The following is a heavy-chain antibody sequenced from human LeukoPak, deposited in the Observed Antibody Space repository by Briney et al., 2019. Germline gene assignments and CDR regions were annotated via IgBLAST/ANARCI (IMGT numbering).Heavy chain of an antibody. CDR2: IYYSGST. CDR1: GGSFSSHY. CDR3: AREGGGSYLFDY. Sequence: SETLSLTCTVSGGSFSSHYWSWIRQPPGKGLEWIGYIYYSGSTNYNPSLKSRVPISVDTSKNQFSLKLSSVTAADTAVYYCAREGGGSYLFDYWGQGTLVTVSS. D-gene: IGHD1-26*01. V-gene: IGHV4-59*11. J-gene: IGHJ4*02.